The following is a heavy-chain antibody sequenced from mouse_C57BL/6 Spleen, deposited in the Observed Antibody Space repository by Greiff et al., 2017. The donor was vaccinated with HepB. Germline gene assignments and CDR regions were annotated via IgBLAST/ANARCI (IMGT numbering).Heavy chain of an antibody. CDR2: IYPGSGST. Sequence: QVQLQQPGAELVKPGASVKMSCKASGYTFTSYWITWVKQRPGQGLEWIGDIYPGSGSTNYNEKFKSKATLTVYTSSSTAYMQLSSLTSEDSAVYYCARGLLRSWYFDVWGTGTTVTVSS. CDR3: ARGLLRSWYFDV. D-gene: IGHD1-1*01. J-gene: IGHJ1*03. CDR1: GYTFTSYW. V-gene: IGHV1-55*01.